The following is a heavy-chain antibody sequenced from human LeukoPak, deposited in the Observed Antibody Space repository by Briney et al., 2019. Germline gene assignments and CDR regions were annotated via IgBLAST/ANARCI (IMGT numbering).Heavy chain of an antibody. V-gene: IGHV3-23*01. CDR1: GFTFSSYG. CDR3: AKAGYSSSWYDY. CDR2: ISGSGGST. Sequence: GGTLRLSCATSGFTFSSYGMSWVRQAPGKGLEWVSAISGSGGSTYYADSVKGRFTISRDNAKNSLYLQMNSLRAEDTAMYYCAKAGYSSSWYDYWGQGTLVTVSS. D-gene: IGHD6-13*01. J-gene: IGHJ4*02.